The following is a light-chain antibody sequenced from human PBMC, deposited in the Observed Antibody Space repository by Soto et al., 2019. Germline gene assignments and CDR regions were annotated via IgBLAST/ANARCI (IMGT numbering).Light chain of an antibody. V-gene: IGKV3-20*01. CDR1: QSVSSNS. CDR3: QQYGSSPPT. Sequence: EVVLTQSPGTLSLSPGARATLSCRASQSVSSNSLAWYQQKPGQAPRLLIYGASTRATGIPDRFSGSGSGTDFTLTISRLEPEDFAVYCFQQYGSSPPTFGPGTTVDIK. CDR2: GAS. J-gene: IGKJ3*01.